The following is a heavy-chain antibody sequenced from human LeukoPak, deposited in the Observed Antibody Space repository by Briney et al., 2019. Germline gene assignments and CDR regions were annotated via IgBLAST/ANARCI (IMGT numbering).Heavy chain of an antibody. CDR2: IYHSGGT. CDR1: GYSISSGHY. CDR3: AGFAPAVDY. Sequence: PSETLSLTCAVSGYSISSGHYWGWIRQPPGKGLEWIGSIYHSGGTYYNPSLKSRVTISVDTSKNQFSLKMKSVTAADTAVYYCAGFAPAVDYCSQGTLVTVSS. D-gene: IGHD3-10*01. V-gene: IGHV4-38-2*01. J-gene: IGHJ4*02.